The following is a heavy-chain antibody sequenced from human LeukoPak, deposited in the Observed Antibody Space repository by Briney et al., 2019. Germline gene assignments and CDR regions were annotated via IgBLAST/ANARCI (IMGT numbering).Heavy chain of an antibody. CDR1: GGSISSYY. CDR3: ARGIQFVDP. V-gene: IGHV4-59*12. J-gene: IGHJ5*02. Sequence: SETLSLTCTVSGGSISSYYWSWIRQPPGKGLEWIGYIYYSGSTNYNPSLKSRVTISVDTSKDQFSLKLYSMTAADTAVYYCARGIQFVDPWGQGTLVTVSS. D-gene: IGHD5-18*01. CDR2: IYYSGST.